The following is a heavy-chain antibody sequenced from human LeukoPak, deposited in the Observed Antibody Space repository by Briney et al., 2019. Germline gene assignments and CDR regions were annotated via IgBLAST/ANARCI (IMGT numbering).Heavy chain of an antibody. V-gene: IGHV3-30*18. J-gene: IGHJ4*02. CDR1: GPSFSRHG. CDR2: ISYDGSNK. CDR3: AKDVRALNNYGSGSSGFY. D-gene: IGHD3-10*01. Sequence: GTSLRLSCTASGPSFSRHGMHWVRQAPGKGLEWVAVISYDGSNKYYADPVKGRFTISRDNSKNTLYLQMNSLRVEDTAVYYCAKDVRALNNYGSGSSGFYWGQGTLVTVSS.